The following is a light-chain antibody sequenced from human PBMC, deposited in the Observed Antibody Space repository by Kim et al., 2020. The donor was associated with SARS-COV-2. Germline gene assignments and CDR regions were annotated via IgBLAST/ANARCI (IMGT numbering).Light chain of an antibody. CDR1: QVIRYS. CDR3: LQEYNFPWT. V-gene: IGKV1-6*01. J-gene: IGKJ1*01. CDR2: AAS. Sequence: AIQMTQSPSSLSASIGDRVTITCRASQVIRYSLSWYQQKPGKAPKLLIYAASILQSGVPPRFSGRGSGTDFTLTISSLQPEDFATYYCLQEYNFPWTFGEGTKLEI.